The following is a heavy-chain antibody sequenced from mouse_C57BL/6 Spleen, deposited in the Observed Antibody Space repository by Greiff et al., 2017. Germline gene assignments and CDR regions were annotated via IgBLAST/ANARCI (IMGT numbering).Heavy chain of an antibody. Sequence: VQLQQSGPGLVQPSQSLSITCPVSGFSLTSYGVHWVRQSPGKGLEWLGVIWSGGSTDYNAAFISRLSISKDNSKSQVFFKMNSLQADDTAIYYCARNNYAFDYWGQGTTLTVSS. V-gene: IGHV2-2*01. CDR2: IWSGGST. CDR3: ARNNYAFDY. J-gene: IGHJ2*01. D-gene: IGHD2-4*01. CDR1: GFSLTSYG.